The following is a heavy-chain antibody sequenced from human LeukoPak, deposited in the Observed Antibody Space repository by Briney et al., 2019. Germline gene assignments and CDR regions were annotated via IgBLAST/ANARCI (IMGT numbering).Heavy chain of an antibody. Sequence: SETLSLTCTVSGGSISSYYWSWIRQPPGKGLEWIGYIYTSGSTNYNPSLKSRVTISVDTSKNQFSLKLSSVTAADTAVYYCAGGPSWIQPYYYHYMDVWGKGTTVTVSS. J-gene: IGHJ6*03. V-gene: IGHV4-4*09. CDR3: AGGPSWIQPYYYHYMDV. CDR2: IYTSGST. D-gene: IGHD5-18*01. CDR1: GGSISSYY.